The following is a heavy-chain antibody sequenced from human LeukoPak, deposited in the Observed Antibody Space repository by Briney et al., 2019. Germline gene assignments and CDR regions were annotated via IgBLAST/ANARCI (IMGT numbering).Heavy chain of an antibody. CDR2: IMEDGSEK. CDR3: ASDSRSGNFEFDY. V-gene: IGHV3-7*01. CDR1: GFTLCTYW. J-gene: IGHJ4*02. Sequence: GGSLRLSCAPSGFTLCTYWVSCVPRAPGRGVEGVAKIMEDGSEKYYVTSFKGRFTISIDNAKNHLYLQMNILRAEDTAVYSCASDSRSGNFEFDYWGQGTLVTVSS. D-gene: IGHD5-24*01.